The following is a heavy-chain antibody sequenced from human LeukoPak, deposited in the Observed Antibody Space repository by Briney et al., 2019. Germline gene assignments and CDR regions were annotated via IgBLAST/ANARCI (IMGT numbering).Heavy chain of an antibody. CDR1: GFTFHDYA. CDR3: AKDKGSSWYEGSLDP. Sequence: GGSLRLSCAASGFTFHDYAMHWVRQAPGKGLEWVSGISWNSGSIGYADSVKGRFTISRDNAKNSLYLRMNSLRAEDTALYYCAKDKGSSWYEGSLDPWGQGTLVTVSS. J-gene: IGHJ5*02. V-gene: IGHV3-9*01. CDR2: ISWNSGSI. D-gene: IGHD6-13*01.